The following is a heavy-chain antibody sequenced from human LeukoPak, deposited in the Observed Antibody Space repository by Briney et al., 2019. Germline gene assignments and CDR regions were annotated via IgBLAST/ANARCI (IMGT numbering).Heavy chain of an antibody. CDR2: INSDGSTT. J-gene: IGHJ4*02. CDR1: GFTFSSYE. CDR3: ASQYYYDTSGHYRERDY. Sequence: PGGSLRLSCAASGFTFSSYEMNWVRQAPGKGLVWVSRINSDGSTTSYADSVKGRFTISRDNAKNTLYLQMNSLRAEDTAVYYCASQYYYDTSGHYRERDYWGQGILVTVSS. V-gene: IGHV3-74*01. D-gene: IGHD3-22*01.